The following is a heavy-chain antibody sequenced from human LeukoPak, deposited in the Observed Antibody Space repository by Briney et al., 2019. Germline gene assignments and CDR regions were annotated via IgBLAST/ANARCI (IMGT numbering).Heavy chain of an antibody. D-gene: IGHD3-3*01. CDR2: ISAYNGNT. Sequence: ASVKVSCKASGYTFTSYGISWVRQAPGQGLEWMGWISAYNGNTDYAQKLQGRVTMTTDTSTSTAYMELRSLRSDDTAVYYCARDQRTYYDFWSGCPSYWGQGTLVTVSS. J-gene: IGHJ4*02. V-gene: IGHV1-18*01. CDR1: GYTFTSYG. CDR3: ARDQRTYYDFWSGCPSY.